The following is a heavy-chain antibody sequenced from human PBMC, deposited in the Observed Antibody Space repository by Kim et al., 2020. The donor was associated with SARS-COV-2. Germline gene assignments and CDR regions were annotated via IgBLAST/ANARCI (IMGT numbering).Heavy chain of an antibody. CDR2: IYYSGST. D-gene: IGHD3-22*01. CDR3: ARIYYYDSGLDY. Sequence: SETLSLTCTVSGGSVSSGSYYWSWIRQPPGKGLEWIGYIYYSGSTNYNPSLKSRVTISVDTSKNQFSLKLSSVTAADTAVYYCARIYYYDSGLDYWGQGTLVTVSS. J-gene: IGHJ4*02. V-gene: IGHV4-61*01. CDR1: GGSVSSGSYY.